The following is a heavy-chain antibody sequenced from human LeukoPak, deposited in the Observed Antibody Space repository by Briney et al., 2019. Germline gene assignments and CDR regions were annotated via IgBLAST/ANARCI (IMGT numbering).Heavy chain of an antibody. J-gene: IGHJ4*02. V-gene: IGHV4-59*01. CDR1: GDSISSYY. CDR3: ARDQAQNPFDY. D-gene: IGHD1-14*01. Sequence: SETLSLTCTVSGDSISSYYWSWIRQPPGKGLEWIGYIYYSGSTNYNPSLKSRVTISVDTSKNQFSLKLSSVTAADTAVYYCARDQAQNPFDYWGQGTLVTVSS. CDR2: IYYSGST.